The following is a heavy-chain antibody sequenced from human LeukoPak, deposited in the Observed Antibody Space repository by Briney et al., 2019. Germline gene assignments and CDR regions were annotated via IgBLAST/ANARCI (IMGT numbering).Heavy chain of an antibody. CDR2: IYYSGST. CDR3: ARGGSSGYYEDY. CDR1: GGSISSYY. V-gene: IGHV4-59*08. Sequence: SETLSLTCTVSGGSISSYYWSWIRQPPGKGLEWIGYIYYSGSTNYNPSLKSRVTISVDTSKNQFSLKLSSVTAADTAVYYCARGGSSGYYEDYWGQGILVTVSS. D-gene: IGHD3-22*01. J-gene: IGHJ4*02.